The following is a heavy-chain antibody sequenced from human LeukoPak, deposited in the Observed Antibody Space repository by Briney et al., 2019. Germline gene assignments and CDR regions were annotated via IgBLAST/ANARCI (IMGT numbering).Heavy chain of an antibody. V-gene: IGHV4-59*01. Sequence: SETLSLTCTVSGGSISAYYWSWIRQPPGKGLEWIGYIYHSGSTNYNPSLKSRVTISVDTSQNQFSLKLSSVTAADTAVYYCARDGYSGSDALWGQGTLVTVSS. CDR3: ARDGYSGSDAL. D-gene: IGHD5-12*01. CDR1: GGSISAYY. CDR2: IYHSGST. J-gene: IGHJ4*02.